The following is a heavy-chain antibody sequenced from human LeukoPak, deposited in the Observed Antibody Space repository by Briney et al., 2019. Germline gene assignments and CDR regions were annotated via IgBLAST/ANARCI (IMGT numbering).Heavy chain of an antibody. D-gene: IGHD2-2*01. CDR1: GYTFTGYY. V-gene: IGHV1-2*06. J-gene: IGHJ4*02. CDR3: NLYCSSTSCARIGDFDY. CDR2: INPNSGGT. Sequence: ASVKVSCKASGYTFTGYYMHWVRQAPGQGLEWMGRINPNSGGTNYAQKFQGRVTMTRDTSISTAYMELSRLRSDDTAVYYCNLYCSSTSCARIGDFDYWGQGTLVTVSS.